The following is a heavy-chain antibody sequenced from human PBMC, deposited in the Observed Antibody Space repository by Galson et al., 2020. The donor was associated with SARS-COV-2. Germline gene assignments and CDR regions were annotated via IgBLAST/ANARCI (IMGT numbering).Heavy chain of an antibody. J-gene: IGHJ6*02. Sequence: GGSLTLSCAAYGVPFSSYRMNWVRQPPGKGLECVSSISTGSRYIYYADSVKGRFTISRDNAKNSLYLQMNSLRAEDTAVYYCARVGGMATTPANYYYYGLDVWGQGTTVTVSS. V-gene: IGHV3-21*01. CDR2: ISTGSRYI. CDR3: ARVGGMATTPANYYYYGLDV. CDR1: GVPFSSYR. D-gene: IGHD2-15*01.